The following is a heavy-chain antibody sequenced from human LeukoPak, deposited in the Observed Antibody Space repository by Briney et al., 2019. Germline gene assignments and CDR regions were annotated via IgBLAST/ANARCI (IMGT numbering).Heavy chain of an antibody. V-gene: IGHV1-69*02. J-gene: IGHJ4*02. CDR2: IIPILGIA. CDR3: ARGSYSNYGYYFDY. Sequence: GASVKVSCKASGGTFSNYTISWVRQAPGQGLEWMGRIIPILGIANYAQKFQGRVTITADKPTSTAYMELSSLRSEDTAVYYCARGSYSNYGYYFDYWGQGTLVTVSS. CDR1: GGTFSNYT. D-gene: IGHD4-11*01.